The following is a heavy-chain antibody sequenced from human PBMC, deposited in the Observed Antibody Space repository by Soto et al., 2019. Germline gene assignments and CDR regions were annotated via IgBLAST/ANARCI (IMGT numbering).Heavy chain of an antibody. D-gene: IGHD5-12*01. J-gene: IGHJ4*02. CDR1: GGSISSSNYY. Sequence: QLQLQESGPGLVKPSETLYLTCTVSGGSISSSNYYWGWIRQPPGKGLEWIGSIYYSGSTYYNPSLKSRVTISVDTSKNQLSLKLSSVTAADTAVYYCARLPLVWLGREFLDDYWGQGTLVTVSS. V-gene: IGHV4-39*01. CDR3: ARLPLVWLGREFLDDY. CDR2: IYYSGST.